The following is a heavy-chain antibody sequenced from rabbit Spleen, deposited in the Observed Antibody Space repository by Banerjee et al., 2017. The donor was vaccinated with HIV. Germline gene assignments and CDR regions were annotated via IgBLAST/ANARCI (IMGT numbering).Heavy chain of an antibody. CDR2: IYSGSSGSI. Sequence: QSLEESGGDLVKPGASLTLTCTASGFSFSSRYYMCWVRQAPGKGLEWIACIYSGSSGSIYYASWAKGRFTISKTSSTTVTLQMTSLTAADTATYFCARDSPGGGAGDALDLWGQGTLVTVS. V-gene: IGHV1S40*01. D-gene: IGHD6-1*01. J-gene: IGHJ4*01. CDR3: ARDSPGGGAGDALDL. CDR1: GFSFSSRYY.